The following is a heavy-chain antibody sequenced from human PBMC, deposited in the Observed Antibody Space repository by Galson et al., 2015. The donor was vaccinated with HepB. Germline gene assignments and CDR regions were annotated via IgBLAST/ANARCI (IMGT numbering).Heavy chain of an antibody. CDR1: GLTFSSSA. CDR2: ISGSGVAT. J-gene: IGHJ2*01. V-gene: IGHV3-23*01. CDR3: AKDIVVPAAMGYFDL. Sequence: SLRLSCAASGLTFSSSAMSWVRQPPGKGLEWVSAISGSGVATYYADSVKGRFTISRDNSKNTLYLQMNSLRAEDTAVYYCAKDIVVPAAMGYFDLWGRGTLVTVSS. D-gene: IGHD2-2*01.